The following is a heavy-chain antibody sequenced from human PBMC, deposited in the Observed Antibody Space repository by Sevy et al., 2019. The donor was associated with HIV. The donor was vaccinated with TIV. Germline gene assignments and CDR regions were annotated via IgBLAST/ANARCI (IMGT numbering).Heavy chain of an antibody. Sequence: ASVKVSCKVSGYTLIEFSMHWVRQAPGKGLEWMGGFDPADGKRIYEQRFQGRVTMTEDTSTDTACMELSSLRSEDTAVYYWATGLPGEYVDCSSCYSDYFAYWGQGTLVTVSS. CDR2: FDPADGKR. J-gene: IGHJ4*02. V-gene: IGHV1-24*01. CDR3: ATGLPGEYVDCSSCYSDYFAY. D-gene: IGHD2-15*01. CDR1: GYTLIEFS.